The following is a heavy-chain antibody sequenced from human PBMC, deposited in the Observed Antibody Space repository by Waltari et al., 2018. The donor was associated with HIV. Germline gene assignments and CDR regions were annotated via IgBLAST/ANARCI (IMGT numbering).Heavy chain of an antibody. Sequence: QVQLQESGPGLVKPSETLSLTCTVSGGSISSYYWSWIRQPPGKGLEWIGYIYYSGSTNYNPSLKSRVTISVDTSKNQFSLKLSSVTAADTAVYYCAGVAEQDYFDYWGQGTLVTVST. J-gene: IGHJ4*02. D-gene: IGHD2-15*01. CDR1: GGSISSYY. V-gene: IGHV4-59*01. CDR2: IYYSGST. CDR3: AGVAEQDYFDY.